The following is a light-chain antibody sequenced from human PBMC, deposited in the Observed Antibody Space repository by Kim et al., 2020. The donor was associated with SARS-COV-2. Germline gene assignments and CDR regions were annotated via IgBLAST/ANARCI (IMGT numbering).Light chain of an antibody. V-gene: IGKV4-1*01. CDR2: WAS. CDR1: QSVLRTSNNYNY. CDR3: HQYYDAPYT. Sequence: RATINCRSSQSVLRTSNNYNYLAWYQQKAGQPPKLLIYWASSRESGVPDRFSGSGSGTDFTLTISSLQAEDVAVYYCHQYYDAPYTFGQGTKLEI. J-gene: IGKJ2*01.